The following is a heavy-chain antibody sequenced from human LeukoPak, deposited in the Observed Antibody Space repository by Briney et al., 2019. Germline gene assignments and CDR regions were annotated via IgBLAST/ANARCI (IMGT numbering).Heavy chain of an antibody. D-gene: IGHD1-26*01. CDR3: ARVEKNGGSYGGFDY. CDR1: GFTFSSYS. J-gene: IGHJ4*02. CDR2: ISSSSSYI. V-gene: IGHV3-21*01. Sequence: GGSLRLSCAASGFTFSSYSMNWVRQAPGKGLEWVSSISSSSSYIYYADSVKGRFTISRDNAKNSLYLQMNSLRAEDTAVYYCARVEKNGGSYGGFDYWGQGTLVTVSS.